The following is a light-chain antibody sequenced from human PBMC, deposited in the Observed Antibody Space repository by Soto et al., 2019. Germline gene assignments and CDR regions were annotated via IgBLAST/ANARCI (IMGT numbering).Light chain of an antibody. CDR1: SSDVGGYNY. CDR2: DVS. Sequence: QSALTQPASVSGSPGQSITISCTGTSSDVGGYNYVSWYQQHPGKAPKLMIYDVSNRPSGVANRFSGSKSGNTASLTISGPQAQDEADYYCSSYTSSSTLFYVFGTGTKLTVL. CDR3: SSYTSSSTLFYV. J-gene: IGLJ1*01. V-gene: IGLV2-14*01.